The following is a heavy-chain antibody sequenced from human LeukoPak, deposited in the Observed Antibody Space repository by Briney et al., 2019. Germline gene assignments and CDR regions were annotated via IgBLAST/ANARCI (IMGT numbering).Heavy chain of an antibody. V-gene: IGHV4-34*01. CDR3: ARGPFWGYYYDISGYLDY. D-gene: IGHD3-22*01. Sequence: SETLSLTCAVYGGSFSGYYWSWIRQPPGKGLEWIGEINHSGSTNYNPSLKSRVTISVDTSKNQFSLKLSSVTAADTAVYYCARGPFWGYYYDISGYLDYWGQGTLVTVSS. CDR1: GGSFSGYY. CDR2: INHSGST. J-gene: IGHJ4*02.